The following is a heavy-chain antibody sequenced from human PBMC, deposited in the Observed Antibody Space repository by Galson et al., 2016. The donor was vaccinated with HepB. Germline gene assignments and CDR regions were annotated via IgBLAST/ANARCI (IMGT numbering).Heavy chain of an antibody. Sequence: SLRLSCAASGFTFSGYGMHWVRQAPGKGLEWVAADSMDRRRKWYAESVEGRFTISRDNFNNMLYLQMSSLIPDDTAVYFCAKRHEYCPPVGCSVDYWGQGTLVSVSS. CDR2: DSMDRRRK. V-gene: IGHV3-30*18. CDR3: AKRHEYCPPVGCSVDY. J-gene: IGHJ4*02. D-gene: IGHD2/OR15-2a*01. CDR1: GFTFSGYG.